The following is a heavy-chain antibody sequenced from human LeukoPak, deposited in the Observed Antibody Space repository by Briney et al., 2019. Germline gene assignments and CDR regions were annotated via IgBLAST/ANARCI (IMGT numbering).Heavy chain of an antibody. CDR1: GYTFTGYY. Sequence: ASVKVSCKASGYTFTGYYMHWVRQAPGQGLEWMGWINPNSGGTNYAQKFQGRVTMTRDTSISTAYMELSRLRSDDTAVYYCARVLGGVNLGVYYYWGQGTLVTVSS. CDR2: INPNSGGT. CDR3: ARVLGGVNLGVYYY. D-gene: IGHD2-8*02. J-gene: IGHJ4*02. V-gene: IGHV1-2*02.